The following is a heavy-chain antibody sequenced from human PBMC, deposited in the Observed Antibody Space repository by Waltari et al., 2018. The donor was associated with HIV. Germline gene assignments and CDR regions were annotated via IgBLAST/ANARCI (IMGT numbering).Heavy chain of an antibody. D-gene: IGHD3-9*01. CDR1: GYTFSNYG. Sequence: QVQLVQSGAEVKKPGASVKVSCKDSGYTFSNYGISWVRQAPGRGLDWMGWITAYNGNTNYAQKLQGRVTMTTDTSTSTAYMELRRLRSDDTAVYYCARGWDTLTDYYTVDYWGQGTLVTVSS. CDR3: ARGWDTLTDYYTVDY. V-gene: IGHV1-18*01. CDR2: ITAYNGNT. J-gene: IGHJ4*02.